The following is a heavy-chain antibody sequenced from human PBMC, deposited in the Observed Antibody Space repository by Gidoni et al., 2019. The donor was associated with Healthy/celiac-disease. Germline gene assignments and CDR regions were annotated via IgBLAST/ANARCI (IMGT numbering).Heavy chain of an antibody. CDR1: GGSFSGYY. V-gene: IGHV4-34*01. Sequence: QVQLQQWGAGLLKPSETLSLTCAVYGGSFSGYYWSWTRQPPGKGLDWFGEINHSGSTNYHPSLKSRVTISVETSKNQFSLKLSSVTAADTAVYYCARDSRGGSSDDYWGQGTLVTVSS. CDR3: ARDSRGGSSDDY. CDR2: INHSGST. J-gene: IGHJ4*02. D-gene: IGHD6-6*01.